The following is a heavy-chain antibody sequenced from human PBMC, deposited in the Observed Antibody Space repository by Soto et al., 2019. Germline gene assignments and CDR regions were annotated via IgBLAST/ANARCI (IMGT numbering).Heavy chain of an antibody. V-gene: IGHV4-4*07. CDR1: GASISTHS. J-gene: IGHJ4*02. CDR2: VSHIGSA. CDR3: ARYYWSLRYFDL. Sequence: SETLSLTCSVSGASISTHSWSWIRLPAGKGLEWIGHVSHIGSADYSPSLKSRVTMSVDTSKNQFSLKLSSVSAADTAVYYCARYYWSLRYFDLWGQGTLVTVSS. D-gene: IGHD3-10*01.